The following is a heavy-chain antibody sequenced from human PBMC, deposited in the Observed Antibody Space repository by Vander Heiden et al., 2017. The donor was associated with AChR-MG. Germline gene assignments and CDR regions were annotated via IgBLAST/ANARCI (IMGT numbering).Heavy chain of an antibody. J-gene: IGHJ6*03. D-gene: IGHD6-13*01. CDR2: ISYDGSNK. CDR3: ARATTKKQLAYYYYYMDV. CDR1: GFTFRRYA. Sequence: QVQLVESGGGVVQPGRSLRLSCAASGFTFRRYAMHWVRQAPGKGLEWVAVISYDGSNKYYADSVKGRFTISRDNSKNTLYLQMNSLRAEDTAVYYCARATTKKQLAYYYYYMDVWGKGTTVTVSS. V-gene: IGHV3-30-3*01.